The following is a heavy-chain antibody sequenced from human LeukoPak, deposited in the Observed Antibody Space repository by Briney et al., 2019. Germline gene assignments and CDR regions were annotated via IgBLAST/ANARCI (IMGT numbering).Heavy chain of an antibody. J-gene: IGHJ6*03. D-gene: IGHD3-16*01. CDR2: IRYDGSNK. CDR1: GFTFSSYG. CDR3: AKDVSRSPSRLGHYYYMDV. V-gene: IGHV3-30*02. Sequence: GGSLRLSCAASGFTFSSYGMHWVRQAPGKGLEWVAFIRYDGSNKYYADSVKGRFTISRDNSKNTLYLQMNSLRAEDTAVYYCAKDVSRSPSRLGHYYYMDVWGKGTTVTVSS.